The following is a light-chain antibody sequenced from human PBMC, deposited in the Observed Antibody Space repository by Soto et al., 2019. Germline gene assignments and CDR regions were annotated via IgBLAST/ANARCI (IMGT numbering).Light chain of an antibody. CDR1: QGIRDD. J-gene: IGKJ4*01. V-gene: IGKV1-6*02. Sequence: IQMTQSPSSLSAYVGGRVTITCRASQGIRDDLGWYQQKPGRAPRLLIYGASSLQSGVPSRFSGSGYGTEFTLTISSLQPEDFATYYCLQDYNYPLTFGGGTKVDIK. CDR3: LQDYNYPLT. CDR2: GAS.